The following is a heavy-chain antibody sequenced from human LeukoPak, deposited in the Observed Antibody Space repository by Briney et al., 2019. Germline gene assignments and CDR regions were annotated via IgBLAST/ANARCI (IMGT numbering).Heavy chain of an antibody. V-gene: IGHV1-58*01. CDR2: IIVGSGAT. J-gene: IGHJ4*02. CDR1: GFTSTNFA. Sequence: ASVKVSCKASGFTSTNFAVQWVRQARGQRLEWIGWIIVGSGATKCAQDFQERVTITRDLSTSTLYMELSSLRSEDTAVYYCARGPGMDSSGYYGDYWGQGTLVTVSS. CDR3: ARGPGMDSSGYYGDY. D-gene: IGHD3-22*01.